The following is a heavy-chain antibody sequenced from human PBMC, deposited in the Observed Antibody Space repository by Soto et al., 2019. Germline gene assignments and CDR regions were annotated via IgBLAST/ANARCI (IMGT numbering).Heavy chain of an antibody. D-gene: IGHD6-13*01. Sequence: GESLKISCKGSGYSFTSYWISWVRQMPGKGLEWMGRIDPSDSYTNYSPSFQGHVTISADKSISTAYLQWSSLKASDTATYYCASHYSSSWYTYTWFDPWGQGTLVTVSS. V-gene: IGHV5-10-1*01. J-gene: IGHJ5*02. CDR3: ASHYSSSWYTYTWFDP. CDR1: GYSFTSYW. CDR2: IDPSDSYT.